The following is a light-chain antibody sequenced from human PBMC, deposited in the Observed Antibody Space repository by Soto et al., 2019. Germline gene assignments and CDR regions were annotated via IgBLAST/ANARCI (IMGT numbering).Light chain of an antibody. CDR3: QQYRISPWT. CDR2: DAS. Sequence: EVVLTQSPATLSLSPGDRATLSCRASQSVNNFLAWYQQKPGQTPRLLIYDASKRATGIPGRFSGSGSGTDFTLTISSLEPEDFAVYYCQQYRISPWTFGQGTKVEIK. J-gene: IGKJ1*01. V-gene: IGKV3-11*01. CDR1: QSVNNF.